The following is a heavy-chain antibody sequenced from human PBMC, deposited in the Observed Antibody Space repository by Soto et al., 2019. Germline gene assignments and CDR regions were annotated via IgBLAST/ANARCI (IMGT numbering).Heavy chain of an antibody. CDR1: GYTFTSYD. CDR3: ARGFDYDFWSGPPSI. J-gene: IGHJ3*02. D-gene: IGHD3-3*01. V-gene: IGHV1-8*01. CDR2: MNPNSGNT. Sequence: GPSVKVSCKASGYTFTSYDINWVGQATGQGLEWMGWMNPNSGNTGYAQKFQGRVTMTRNTSISTAYMELSSLRSEDTAVYYCARGFDYDFWSGPPSIWGQGTMVTVSS.